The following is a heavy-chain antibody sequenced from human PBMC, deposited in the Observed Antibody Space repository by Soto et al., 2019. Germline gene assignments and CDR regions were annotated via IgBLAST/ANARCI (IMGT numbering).Heavy chain of an antibody. J-gene: IGHJ3*01. CDR1: GYRFISDW. CDR2: MYPGDSDT. Sequence: PGESLKISCKASGYRFISDWIGWVRQMPGKGLEWMGIMYPGDSDTRYSPSFQGQVTISAEKSISTAYLQWASLKASDTAKYFCATSKGFCSGGRCYVAFDVWGQGTMVTVSS. D-gene: IGHD2-15*01. CDR3: ATSKGFCSGGRCYVAFDV. V-gene: IGHV5-51*01.